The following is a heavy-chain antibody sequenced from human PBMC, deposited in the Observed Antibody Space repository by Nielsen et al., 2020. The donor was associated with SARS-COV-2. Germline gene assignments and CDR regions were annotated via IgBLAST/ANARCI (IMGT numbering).Heavy chain of an antibody. J-gene: IGHJ4*02. Sequence: ASVKVSCKASGYTFTSYGISWVRQAPGQGLEWMGRINPNSGGTNYAQKFQGRVTMTRDTSISTAYMELSRLRSDDTAVYYCARIAAAGTRRVDYWGQGTLVTVSS. CDR3: ARIAAAGTRRVDY. V-gene: IGHV1-2*06. D-gene: IGHD6-13*01. CDR2: INPNSGGT. CDR1: GYTFTSYG.